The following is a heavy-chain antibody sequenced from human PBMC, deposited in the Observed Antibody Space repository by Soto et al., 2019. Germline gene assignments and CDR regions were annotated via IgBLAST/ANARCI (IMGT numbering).Heavy chain of an antibody. CDR2: INAGNGNT. V-gene: IGHV1-3*01. J-gene: IGHJ6*02. Sequence: ASVKVSCKASGYTFTSYAMHWVRQAPGQRLEWMGWINAGNGNTKYSQKFQGRVTITRDTSASTAYMELSSLRSEDTAVYYCAREYCSGGSCYWDYYYGMDVWGQGTTVTVS. CDR3: AREYCSGGSCYWDYYYGMDV. D-gene: IGHD2-15*01. CDR1: GYTFTSYA.